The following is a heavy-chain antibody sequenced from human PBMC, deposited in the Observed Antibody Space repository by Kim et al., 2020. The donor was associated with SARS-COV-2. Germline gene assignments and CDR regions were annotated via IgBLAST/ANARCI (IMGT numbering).Heavy chain of an antibody. D-gene: IGHD3-10*01. Sequence: SETLSLTCTVSGGSISSSSYYWGWIRQPPGKGLEWIGSIYYSGSTYYNPSLKSRVTISVDTSKNQFSLKLSSVTAADTAVYYCARLSWGFGEPYPDYWGQGTLVTVSS. J-gene: IGHJ4*02. V-gene: IGHV4-39*01. CDR2: IYYSGST. CDR3: ARLSWGFGEPYPDY. CDR1: GGSISSSSYY.